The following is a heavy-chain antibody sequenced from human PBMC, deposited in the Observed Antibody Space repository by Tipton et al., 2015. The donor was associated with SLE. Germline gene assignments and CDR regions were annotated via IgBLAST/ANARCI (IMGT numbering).Heavy chain of an antibody. V-gene: IGHV4-39*01. CDR3: ARRRRVTGYHDAFDI. D-gene: IGHD7-27*01. Sequence: TLSLTCTVSGGSIRSSSYYWGWIRQPPGKGLGWIGSIYYSGSTYYNPSLKSRVTISVDTSKNQFSLKLSSVTAADTAVYYCARRRRVTGYHDAFDIWGQGTMVTVSS. J-gene: IGHJ3*02. CDR2: IYYSGST. CDR1: GGSIRSSSYY.